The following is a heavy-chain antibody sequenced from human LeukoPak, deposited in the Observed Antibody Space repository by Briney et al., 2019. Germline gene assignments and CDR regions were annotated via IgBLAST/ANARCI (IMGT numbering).Heavy chain of an antibody. CDR3: ARDLLRLGLYYFDY. CDR2: ISSSSSYI. J-gene: IGHJ4*02. Sequence: GGSLRLSCAASGYTFSSYSMNWVRQAPGKGLEWVSSISSSSSYIYYADSVKGRFTISRDNAKNSLYLQMNSLRAEDTAVYYSARDLLRLGLYYFDYWGQGTLVTVSS. V-gene: IGHV3-21*01. CDR1: GYTFSSYS. D-gene: IGHD5-12*01.